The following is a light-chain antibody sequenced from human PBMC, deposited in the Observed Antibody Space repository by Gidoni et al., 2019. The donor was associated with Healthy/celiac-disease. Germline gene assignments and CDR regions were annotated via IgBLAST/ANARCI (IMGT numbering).Light chain of an antibody. J-gene: IGKJ3*01. Sequence: GERATLSCRASQSVSSSYLAWYQQKPGQAPRLLIYGASSRATGIPDRFSGSGSGTDFTLTISRLEPEDFAVYYCQQYGSSPFTFGPGTKVDIK. CDR2: GAS. CDR3: QQYGSSPFT. CDR1: QSVSSSY. V-gene: IGKV3-20*01.